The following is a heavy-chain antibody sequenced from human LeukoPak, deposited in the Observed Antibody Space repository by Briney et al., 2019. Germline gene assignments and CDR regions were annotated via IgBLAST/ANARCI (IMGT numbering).Heavy chain of an antibody. J-gene: IGHJ4*02. CDR2: ISSSGSTT. Sequence: GGSLRLSCVDSGFTISSFAMSWVRQAPGKGLEWVSTISSSGSTTYYVDSVKGRFTISRDNSRNTLYLQMNSLRGEDTAVYYCARESPAFDYWGQGSLVTVS. CDR1: GFTISSFA. V-gene: IGHV3-23*01. CDR3: ARESPAFDY.